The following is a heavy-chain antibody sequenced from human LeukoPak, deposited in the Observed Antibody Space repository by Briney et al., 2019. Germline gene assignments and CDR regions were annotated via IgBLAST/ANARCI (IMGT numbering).Heavy chain of an antibody. CDR1: GGSISSYY. J-gene: IGHJ4*02. Sequence: SETLSLTCTASGGSISSYYWSWIRQPPGKGLEWIGYIYYTGNTSYNPSLKSRVTISVDTSKNHFSLRLSSVTAADTAVYYCAAGGYYDNSGTDYWGQGTLVTVSS. V-gene: IGHV4-59*01. CDR3: AAGGYYDNSGTDY. CDR2: IYYTGNT. D-gene: IGHD3-22*01.